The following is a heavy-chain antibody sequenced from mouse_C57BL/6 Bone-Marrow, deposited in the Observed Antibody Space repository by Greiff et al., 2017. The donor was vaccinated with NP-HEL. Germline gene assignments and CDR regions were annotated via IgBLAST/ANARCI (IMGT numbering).Heavy chain of an antibody. Sequence: QVQLQQSGAELVRPGTSVKMSCKASGYTFTNYWIGWAKQRPGHGLEWIGDIYPGGGYTNYNEKFKGKATMTADKSSSTAYMQFSSLTSEDSAIYYCAIITTVVSTSGYSFDYWGQGTTLTVSS. J-gene: IGHJ2*01. D-gene: IGHD1-1*01. CDR2: IYPGGGYT. CDR3: AIITTVVSTSGYSFDY. CDR1: GYTFTNYW. V-gene: IGHV1-63*01.